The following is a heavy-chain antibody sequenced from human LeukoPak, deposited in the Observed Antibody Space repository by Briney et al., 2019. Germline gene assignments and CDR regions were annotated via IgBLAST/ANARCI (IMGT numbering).Heavy chain of an antibody. J-gene: IGHJ4*02. V-gene: IGHV3-23*01. Sequence: GGSLRLSCAASGFTFSSYAMSWVRQAPGKGLEWVSVISGGGGSTYYADSVKGRFTISRDNSKNTLYLQMNSLRAEDAAVYYCGKVRSPSPVGDYFDYWGQGTLVTVSS. CDR1: GFTFSSYA. CDR3: GKVRSPSPVGDYFDY. CDR2: ISGGGGST.